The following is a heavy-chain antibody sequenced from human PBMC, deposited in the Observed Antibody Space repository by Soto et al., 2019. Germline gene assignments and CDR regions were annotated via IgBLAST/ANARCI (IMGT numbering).Heavy chain of an antibody. D-gene: IGHD6-6*01. J-gene: IGHJ4*02. CDR3: ARRGTISSAHHFDH. CDR1: GFTFSDYN. Sequence: QVQLVESGGGLVKPGGSLTLSCAASGFTFSDYNMSWILQAPGKGLEWVSYITSSGSNTVDAESVKGRFTISRDNTMNSLYLQMNSLGAEDTAVYYCARRGTISSAHHFDHWCQGTRVTVSS. CDR2: ITSSGSNT. V-gene: IGHV3-11*01.